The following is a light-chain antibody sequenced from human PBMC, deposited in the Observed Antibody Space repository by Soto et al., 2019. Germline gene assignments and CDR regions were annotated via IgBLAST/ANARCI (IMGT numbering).Light chain of an antibody. J-gene: IGKJ4*01. V-gene: IGKV3-20*01. CDR2: GAS. Sequence: EIVLTQSPGTLSLSPGERATLSCRASQSVSSSYLAWYLQKRGQAPRLLIYGASSRPTGITQRFSGSGSGTDFHLTISRLEPEALAMYYCQQYGSSPLTFGGGTKVEIK. CDR3: QQYGSSPLT. CDR1: QSVSSSY.